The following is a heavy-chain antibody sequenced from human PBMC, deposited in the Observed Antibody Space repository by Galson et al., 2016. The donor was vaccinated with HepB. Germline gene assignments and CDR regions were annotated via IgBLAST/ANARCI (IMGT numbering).Heavy chain of an antibody. J-gene: IGHJ4*02. CDR1: GFTVSNNY. V-gene: IGHV3-66*02. CDR3: VRGVYGDHGWFDY. CDR2: IYSGGTT. Sequence: SLRLSCAASGFTVSNNYMTWVRQAPGKGLEYVSGIYSGGTTYYADSVKGRFTISRENSQNSLFLQMNTLRAEDTAVYFCVRGVYGDHGWFDYWGQGTLVTVSS. D-gene: IGHD4-17*01.